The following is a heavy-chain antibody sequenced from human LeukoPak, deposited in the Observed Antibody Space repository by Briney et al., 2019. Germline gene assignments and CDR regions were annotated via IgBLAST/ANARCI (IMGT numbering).Heavy chain of an antibody. V-gene: IGHV4-34*01. CDR1: GGPFSGYY. D-gene: IGHD1-1*01. CDR3: ARSSGTTWFDP. Sequence: PSETLSLTCAVYGGPFSGYYWSWIRQPPGKGLEWIGEINHSGSTNYNPSLKSRVTISVDTSKNQFSLKLSSVTAADTAVYYCARSSGTTWFDPWGQGTLVTVSS. CDR2: INHSGST. J-gene: IGHJ5*02.